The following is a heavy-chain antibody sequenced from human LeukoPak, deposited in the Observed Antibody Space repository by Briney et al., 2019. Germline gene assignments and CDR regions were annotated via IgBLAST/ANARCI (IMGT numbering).Heavy chain of an antibody. CDR1: GFTFRSYG. V-gene: IGHV3-30*02. D-gene: IGHD3-3*01. Sequence: PGGSLRLSCAASGFTFRSYGMHWVRQAPGKGLGWVAFIRYDGSNKYYADSVKGRFTISRDNSKNTLYLQMNSLRAEDTAVYYCAKEDDFWSGYIDYWGQGTLVTVSS. J-gene: IGHJ4*02. CDR2: IRYDGSNK. CDR3: AKEDDFWSGYIDY.